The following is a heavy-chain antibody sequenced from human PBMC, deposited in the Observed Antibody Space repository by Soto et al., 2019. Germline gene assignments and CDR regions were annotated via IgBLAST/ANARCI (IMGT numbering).Heavy chain of an antibody. CDR2: INHSGST. CDR1: GGSFSGYY. CDR3: AREVSLGYSYEINWFDP. V-gene: IGHV4-34*01. D-gene: IGHD5-18*01. Sequence: PSETLSLTCSVYGGSFSGYYWSWIRQPPGKGLEWIGEINHSGSTNYNPSLKSRVTISVDTSKNQFSLKLSSVTAADTAVYYCAREVSLGYSYEINWFDPWGQGTLVTVSS. J-gene: IGHJ5*02.